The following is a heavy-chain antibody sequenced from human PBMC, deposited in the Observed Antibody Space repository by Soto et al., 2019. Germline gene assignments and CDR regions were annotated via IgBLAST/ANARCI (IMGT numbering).Heavy chain of an antibody. CDR2: IGPESGAT. V-gene: IGHV1-2*02. J-gene: IGHJ4*02. D-gene: IGHD3-3*02. CDR1: GYTFTGHY. Sequence: ASVKVSCKTSGYTFTGHYIHWVRQAPQQGPEWMGEIGPESGATRYAQKFRGRVTMTMDTSIATVYMELKNLSPDDTAVYYCGRGRSGQIVIFYWGQGTPVTVSS. CDR3: GRGRSGQIVIFY.